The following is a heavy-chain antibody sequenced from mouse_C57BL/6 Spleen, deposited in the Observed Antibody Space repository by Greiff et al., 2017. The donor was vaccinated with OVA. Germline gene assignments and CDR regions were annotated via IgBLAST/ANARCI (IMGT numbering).Heavy chain of an antibody. D-gene: IGHD2-4*01. J-gene: IGHJ4*01. CDR3: ARQGDYDVIDYAMDY. CDR1: GYTFTDYY. V-gene: IGHV1-26*01. CDR2: INPNNGGT. Sequence: EVKLQQSGPELVKPGASVKISCKASGYTFTDYYMNWVKQSHGKSLEWIGDINPNNGGTSYNQKFKGKATLTVDKSSSTAYMELRSLTSEDSAVYYCARQGDYDVIDYAMDYWGQGTSVTVSS.